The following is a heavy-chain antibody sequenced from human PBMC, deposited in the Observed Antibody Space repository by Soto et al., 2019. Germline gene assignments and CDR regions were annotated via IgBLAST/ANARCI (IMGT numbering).Heavy chain of an antibody. CDR1: GGSFSGYY. CDR3: ARERAYSSGGSCYNTFWELDY. D-gene: IGHD2-15*01. V-gene: IGHV4-34*01. CDR2: INHSGST. Sequence: PSQTQSLTCAVYGGSFSGYYWSWIRQPPGKGQECIGEINHSGSTNYNPSLKSRVTISVDTSKNQFSLKLSSVTAADTAVYYCARERAYSSGGSCYNTFWELDYWGQGTLVTVSS. J-gene: IGHJ4*02.